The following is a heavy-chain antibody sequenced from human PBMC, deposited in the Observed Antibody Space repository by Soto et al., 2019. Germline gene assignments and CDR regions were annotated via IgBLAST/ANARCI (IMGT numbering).Heavy chain of an antibody. V-gene: IGHV4-4*02. CDR3: ARHIAVARTRGFDF. Sequence: QVQLQESGPGLVKPSGTLSLTCAVSGGSISDNWWSWVRQPPGKGLEWIGEIYHTGTTHYNPSLWRRVTISIETSKNLFALNPSCVTAADTAVYYCARHIAVARTRGFDFWGQGTLVSVSS. D-gene: IGHD6-19*01. CDR1: GGSISDNW. J-gene: IGHJ4*02. CDR2: IYHTGTT.